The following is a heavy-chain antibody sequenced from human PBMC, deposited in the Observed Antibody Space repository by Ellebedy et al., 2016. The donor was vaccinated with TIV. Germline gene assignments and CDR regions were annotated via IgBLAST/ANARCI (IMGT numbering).Heavy chain of an antibody. V-gene: IGHV3-23*01. D-gene: IGHD3-10*01. J-gene: IGHJ6*02. Sequence: GGSLRLXCGVSGFVFDSYGMSWVRQAPGKGLEWVASIGGSIYYADSVSGRFIISRDNSKNTLNLQMNSLRAEDTAVYYCGKDLPLLWFGEFRYYYGMDVWGQGTTVTVSS. CDR3: GKDLPLLWFGEFRYYYGMDV. CDR1: GFVFDSYG. CDR2: IGGSI.